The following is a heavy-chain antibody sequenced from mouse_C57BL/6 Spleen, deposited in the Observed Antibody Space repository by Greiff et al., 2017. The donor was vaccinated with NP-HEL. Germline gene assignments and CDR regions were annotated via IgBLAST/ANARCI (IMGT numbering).Heavy chain of an antibody. CDR1: GYSITSGYY. D-gene: IGHD4-1*01. V-gene: IGHV3-6*01. CDR2: ISYDGSN. J-gene: IGHJ2*01. CDR3: ARNWDGYFDY. Sequence: EVQLQESGPGLVKPSQSLSLTCSVTGYSITSGYYWNWIRQFPGNKLEWMGYISYDGSNNYNPSLKNRISITRDTSKNQFFLKLNSVTTEDTATYYCARNWDGYFDYWGQGTTLTVSS.